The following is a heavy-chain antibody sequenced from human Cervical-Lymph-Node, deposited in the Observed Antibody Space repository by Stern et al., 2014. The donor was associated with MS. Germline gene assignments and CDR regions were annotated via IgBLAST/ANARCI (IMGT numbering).Heavy chain of an antibody. CDR2: IKQDGSEK. J-gene: IGHJ4*02. Sequence: EVHLVESGGGLVQPGGSLRLSCAASGCTFSSYWMSGVRQAPGKGLEWVANIKQDGSEKYYVDSVKGRFTISRDNAKNSLYLQMNSLRAEDTAVYYCARASPSPGFDYWGQGTLVTVSS. D-gene: IGHD3-10*01. CDR1: GCTFSSYW. V-gene: IGHV3-7*01. CDR3: ARASPSPGFDY.